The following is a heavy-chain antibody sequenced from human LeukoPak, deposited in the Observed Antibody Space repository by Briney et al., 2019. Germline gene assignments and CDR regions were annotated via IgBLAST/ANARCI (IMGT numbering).Heavy chain of an antibody. D-gene: IGHD5-24*01. CDR1: GFTFSSHS. CDR3: ARWRWLQSEFDY. V-gene: IGHV3-7*01. Sequence: GGSLRLSCAASGFTFSSHSMSWVRQAPGKGLEWVAYIKEDGREKDHVASVKGRFTISRDNAKNSLYLQMNTLRADDTAVYYCARWRWLQSEFDYWGQGTLVTVSS. CDR2: IKEDGREK. J-gene: IGHJ4*02.